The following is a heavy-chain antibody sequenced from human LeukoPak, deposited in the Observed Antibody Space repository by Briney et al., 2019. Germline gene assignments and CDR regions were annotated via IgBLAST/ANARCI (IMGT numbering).Heavy chain of an antibody. Sequence: PGRSLRLSCAASGFTFSSYAMHWVRQAPGKGLEWVAVISYDGSNKYYADSVKGRFTISRDNSKNTLYLQMNSLRAEDTAVYYCARDAGSGYDYYFDYWGQGTLVTVSS. CDR1: GFTFSSYA. J-gene: IGHJ4*02. CDR3: ARDAGSGYDYYFDY. V-gene: IGHV3-30*04. D-gene: IGHD5-12*01. CDR2: ISYDGSNK.